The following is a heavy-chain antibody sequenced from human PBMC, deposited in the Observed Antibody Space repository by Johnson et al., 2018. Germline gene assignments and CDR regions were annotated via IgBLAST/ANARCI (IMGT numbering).Heavy chain of an antibody. V-gene: IGHV3-23*04. J-gene: IGHJ1*01. Sequence: VQLVQSGGGVVQPGRSLRLSCAASGFTFSSYAMSWVRQAPGKGLEWVSAISGSGGSTYYADSVRGRFTISRDNSKDTLYLQMNSLRAEDTAVYYCARDPSVGLGDVQHWGQGTLVTVSS. D-gene: IGHD4-17*01. CDR1: GFTFSSYA. CDR2: ISGSGGST. CDR3: ARDPSVGLGDVQH.